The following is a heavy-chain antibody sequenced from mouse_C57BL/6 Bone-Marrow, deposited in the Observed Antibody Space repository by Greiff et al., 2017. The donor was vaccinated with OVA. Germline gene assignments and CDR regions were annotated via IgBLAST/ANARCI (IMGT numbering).Heavy chain of an antibody. CDR2: IYPRSGNT. Sequence: LVESGAELARPGASVKLSCKASGYTFTSYGISWVKQRTGQGLEWIGEIYPRSGNTYYNEKFKGKATLTADKSSSTAYMELRSLTSEDSAVYFCAREILRSYYFDYWGQGTTLTVSS. D-gene: IGHD1-1*01. V-gene: IGHV1-81*01. CDR3: AREILRSYYFDY. CDR1: GYTFTSYG. J-gene: IGHJ2*01.